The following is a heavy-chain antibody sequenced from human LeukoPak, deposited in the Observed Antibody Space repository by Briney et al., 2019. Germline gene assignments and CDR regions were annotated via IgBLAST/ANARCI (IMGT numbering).Heavy chain of an antibody. Sequence: SETLSLTCTVSGGSIGSYYWTWIRQPAGKGLEWIGRIHTSGSTNHNPSLKSRVTMSVDTSNNQFSLKLSSVTAADTAVYYCARHYCSSTSCFLKYYFDYWGQGSLVTVSS. CDR1: GGSIGSYY. V-gene: IGHV4-4*07. CDR3: ARHYCSSTSCFLKYYFDY. J-gene: IGHJ4*02. CDR2: IHTSGST. D-gene: IGHD2-2*01.